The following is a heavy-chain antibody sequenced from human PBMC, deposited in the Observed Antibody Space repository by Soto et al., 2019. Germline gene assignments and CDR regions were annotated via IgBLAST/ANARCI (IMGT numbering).Heavy chain of an antibody. Sequence: SETLSLTCTVSGGSISSYYWSWIRQPPGKGLEWIGYIYYSGSTYYNPSLKSRVTISVDTSKNQFSLKLSSVTAADTAVYYCARAQSITGTTDGTDWFDPWGQGTLVTVSS. CDR2: IYYSGST. D-gene: IGHD1-7*01. CDR1: GGSISSYY. V-gene: IGHV4-59*08. CDR3: ARAQSITGTTDGTDWFDP. J-gene: IGHJ5*02.